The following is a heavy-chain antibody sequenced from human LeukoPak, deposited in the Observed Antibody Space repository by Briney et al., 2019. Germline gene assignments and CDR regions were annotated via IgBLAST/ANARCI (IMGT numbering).Heavy chain of an antibody. J-gene: IGHJ4*02. Sequence: GGSLRLSCAASGFTVSSNYMSWVRQAPGKGLEWVSVIYSGGSTYYADSVKGRFTISRDNSKNTLYLQMNSLRAEDTAVYYCARDFSPFVGATPPRGYWGQGTLVTVSS. V-gene: IGHV3-66*01. CDR1: GFTVSSNY. CDR2: IYSGGST. CDR3: ARDFSPFVGATPPRGY. D-gene: IGHD1-26*01.